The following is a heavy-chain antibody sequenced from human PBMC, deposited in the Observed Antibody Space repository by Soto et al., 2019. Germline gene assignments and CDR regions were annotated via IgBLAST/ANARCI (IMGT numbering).Heavy chain of an antibody. Sequence: QVPLVQSGGEVKKPGASVNISCKATGYTFISYSITWVRQAPGQGLEWMGWISTYNGNTKYAQSLQGRVTLTRDTSTNTAVMELRGLRSDDTAIYYCAREGAHSTGWYDYFDQWGQGTLVAVSA. J-gene: IGHJ4*02. V-gene: IGHV1-18*04. CDR2: ISTYNGNT. CDR3: AREGAHSTGWYDYFDQ. CDR1: GYTFISYS. D-gene: IGHD6-13*01.